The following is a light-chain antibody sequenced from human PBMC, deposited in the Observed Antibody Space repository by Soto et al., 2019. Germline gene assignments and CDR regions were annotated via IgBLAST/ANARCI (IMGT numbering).Light chain of an antibody. CDR2: GNS. CDR1: SSNIGAGYV. Sequence: QSVLTQPPSVSGAPGQRVTISCTGSSSNIGAGYVVHWYQQLPGTAPKLLSYGNSNRPSGVPDRFSGSKSGTSASLAITGLQAEDEADYYCQSYDSSLSGWVFGGGTQLTVL. J-gene: IGLJ3*02. V-gene: IGLV1-40*01. CDR3: QSYDSSLSGWV.